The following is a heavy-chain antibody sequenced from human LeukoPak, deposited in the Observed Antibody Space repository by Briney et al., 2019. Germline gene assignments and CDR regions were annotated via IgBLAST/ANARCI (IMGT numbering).Heavy chain of an antibody. V-gene: IGHV3-30*03. D-gene: IGHD3-9*01. CDR1: GFTFSSYG. CDR3: ARAAKYYDILTGYYTGAFDI. Sequence: PGGSLRLSCAASGFTFSSYGMHWVRQAPGKGLEWVAVISYDGSNKYYADSVKGRFTISRDNSKNTLYLQMNSLRAEDTAVYYCARAAKYYDILTGYYTGAFDIWGQGTMVTVSS. J-gene: IGHJ3*02. CDR2: ISYDGSNK.